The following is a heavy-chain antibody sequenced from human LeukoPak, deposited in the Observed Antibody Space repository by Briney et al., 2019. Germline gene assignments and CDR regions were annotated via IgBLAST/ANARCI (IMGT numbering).Heavy chain of an antibody. CDR2: IYYTGRT. J-gene: IGHJ1*01. CDR1: GGSINSYY. CDR3: ASPEAPVATDSSYLH. D-gene: IGHD2-2*01. Sequence: SETLSLACTVSGGSINSYYWSWIRQPPGKTLEWLGYIYYTGRTIHNPSLRSRVTLSIDTSKNQFSLKLTSVTAADTAMYYCASPEAPVATDSSYLHWGQGTLVTVS. V-gene: IGHV4-59*13.